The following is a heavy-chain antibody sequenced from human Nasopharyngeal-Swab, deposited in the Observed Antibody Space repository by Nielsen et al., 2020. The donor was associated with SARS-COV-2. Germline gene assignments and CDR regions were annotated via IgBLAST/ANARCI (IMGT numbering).Heavy chain of an antibody. J-gene: IGHJ3*01. CDR3: AKDDFCPACAFDV. CDR2: VSNNDGSLT. D-gene: IGHD2-21*02. Sequence: GESLQISCAASGFDFWKYAMSWVRQDPGKGLEWVSTVSNNDGSLTFYADSVKGRFTISRDTSKNTVSLQMNSLRAEDTAVYYCAKDDFCPACAFDVWGQGTIVTVSS. CDR1: GFDFWKYA. V-gene: IGHV3-23*01.